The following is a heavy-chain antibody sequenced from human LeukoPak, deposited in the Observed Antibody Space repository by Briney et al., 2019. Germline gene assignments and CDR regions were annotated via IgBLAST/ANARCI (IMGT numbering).Heavy chain of an antibody. D-gene: IGHD4-17*01. CDR3: ATDEAYDYGLDY. V-gene: IGHV1-24*01. Sequence: ASVKVSCKASGYTFTSYYMHWVRQAPGKGLEWMGGFDPEDGETIYAQKFQGRVTMTEDTSTDTAYMELSSLRSEDTAVYYCATDEAYDYGLDYWGQGTLVTVSS. CDR2: FDPEDGET. CDR1: GYTFTSYY. J-gene: IGHJ4*02.